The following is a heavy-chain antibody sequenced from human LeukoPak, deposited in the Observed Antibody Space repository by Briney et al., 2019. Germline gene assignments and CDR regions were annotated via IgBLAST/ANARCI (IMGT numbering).Heavy chain of an antibody. V-gene: IGHV4-30-4*08. CDR3: ARWGGKPHLPNWFDP. J-gene: IGHJ5*02. D-gene: IGHD4-23*01. Sequence: SETLSLTCTVSGGSISSGDYYWSWIRQPPGKGLEWIGYIYYSGSTYYNPSLKSRVTISVDTSKNQFSLKLSSVTAADTAVYYCARWGGKPHLPNWFDPWGQGTLVTVSS. CDR2: IYYSGST. CDR1: GGSISSGDYY.